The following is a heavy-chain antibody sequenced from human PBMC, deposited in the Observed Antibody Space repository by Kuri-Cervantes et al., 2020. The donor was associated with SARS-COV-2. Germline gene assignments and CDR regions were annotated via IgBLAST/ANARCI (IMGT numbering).Heavy chain of an antibody. V-gene: IGHV3-23*01. J-gene: IGHJ4*02. Sequence: GESLKISCAASGFTVSGNYMNWARQAPGRGLEWVSAISGSGSGTYYADSVKGRFTISRDISKSTVFLEMDSLRAEDTAVYYCAKDGGYSPHGPDFWGQGTLVTVSS. CDR1: GFTVSGNY. D-gene: IGHD2-21*01. CDR3: AKDGGYSPHGPDF. CDR2: ISGSGSGT.